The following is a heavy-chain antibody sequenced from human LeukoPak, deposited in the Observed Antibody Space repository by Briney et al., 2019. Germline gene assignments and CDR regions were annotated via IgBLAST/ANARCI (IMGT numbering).Heavy chain of an antibody. V-gene: IGHV3-23*01. CDR2: ILASGSPT. CDR1: GFNFNSYT. J-gene: IGHJ4*02. D-gene: IGHD2-8*01. CDR3: AKDLRPDGVDNFDH. Sequence: GGSLRLSCAASGFNFNSYTLNWVRQAPGKGLQWVANILASGSPTYYADSVKGRFIISRDNSKNTVYLQMNSLRVEDTAIYYCAKDLRPDGVDNFDHWGQGILVTVSS.